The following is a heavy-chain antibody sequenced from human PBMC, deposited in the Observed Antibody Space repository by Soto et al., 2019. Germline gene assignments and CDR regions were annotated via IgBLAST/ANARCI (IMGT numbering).Heavy chain of an antibody. D-gene: IGHD6-6*01. V-gene: IGHV3-30*18. Sequence: GGSLRLSCAASGFTFSSYGMHWVRQAPGKGLEWVAVISYDGSNKYYADSVKGRFTISRDNSKNTLYLQMNSLRAEDTAVYYCAKESIEYSSSPYYYGMDVWGQGTTVTVSS. J-gene: IGHJ6*02. CDR2: ISYDGSNK. CDR1: GFTFSSYG. CDR3: AKESIEYSSSPYYYGMDV.